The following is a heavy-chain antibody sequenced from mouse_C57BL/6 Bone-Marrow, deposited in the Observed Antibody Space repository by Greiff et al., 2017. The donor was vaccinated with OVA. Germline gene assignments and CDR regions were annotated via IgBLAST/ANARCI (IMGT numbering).Heavy chain of an antibody. Sequence: EVQLQQSGPELVKPGASVKISCKASGYTFTDYYMNWVKQSHGKSLEWIGDINPNNGGTSYNQKFKGKATLTVDKSSSTAYMELRSLTSEDSAVYYCASFITTVVEGGYWGQGTTLTVSS. J-gene: IGHJ2*01. D-gene: IGHD1-1*01. CDR1: GYTFTDYY. CDR3: ASFITTVVEGGY. CDR2: INPNNGGT. V-gene: IGHV1-26*01.